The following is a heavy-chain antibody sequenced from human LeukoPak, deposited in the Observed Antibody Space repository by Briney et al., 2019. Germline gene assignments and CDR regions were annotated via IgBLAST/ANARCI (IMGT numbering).Heavy chain of an antibody. V-gene: IGHV4-39*01. Sequence: NPSETLSLTCTVSGGSISSSSYYWGWIRQPPGKGLERIGSIYYSGSTYYNPSLKSRVTISVDTSKNQFSLKLSSVTAADTAVYYCARRLPARDSSGSFKDAFEIWGQGTMVTVSS. CDR3: ARRLPARDSSGSFKDAFEI. J-gene: IGHJ3*02. CDR2: IYYSGST. D-gene: IGHD3-22*01. CDR1: GGSISSSSYY.